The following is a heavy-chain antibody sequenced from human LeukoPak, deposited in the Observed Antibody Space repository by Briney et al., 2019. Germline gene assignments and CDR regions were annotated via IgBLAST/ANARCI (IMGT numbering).Heavy chain of an antibody. D-gene: IGHD4-23*01. J-gene: IGHJ3*02. Sequence: PGRSLRLSCTASGFTFGDYAMSWFRQAPGKGLEWVGRSTNKATSYSTVYAASVKGRFTLSRDDSKNSLYLQMNSQKTEDTAVYYCVRGKNSFDIWGQGTMVTVSS. V-gene: IGHV3-72*01. CDR2: STNKATSYST. CDR1: GFTFGDYA. CDR3: VRGKNSFDI.